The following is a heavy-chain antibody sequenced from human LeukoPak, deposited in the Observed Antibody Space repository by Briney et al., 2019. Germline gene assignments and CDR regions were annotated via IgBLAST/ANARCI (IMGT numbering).Heavy chain of an antibody. J-gene: IGHJ6*02. Sequence: PGGSLRLSCAASGFTFSSYGMHWVRQAPGKGLEWVAVISYDGSNKYYADSVKGRFTISRDNSKNTLYLQMNSLRAEDTAVYYCAKVTRSVREPYYYGMDVWGQGTTVTVSS. V-gene: IGHV3-30*18. CDR1: GFTFSSYG. CDR3: AKVTRSVREPYYYGMDV. CDR2: ISYDGSNK. D-gene: IGHD3-10*01.